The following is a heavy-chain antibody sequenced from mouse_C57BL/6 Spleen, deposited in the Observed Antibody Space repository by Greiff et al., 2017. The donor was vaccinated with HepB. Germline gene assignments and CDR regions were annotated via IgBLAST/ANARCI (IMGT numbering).Heavy chain of an antibody. Sequence: VQLQQSGTVLARPGASVKMSCKTSGYTFTSYWMHWVKQRPGQGLEWIGAIYPGNSDTSYNQKFKGKAKLTAVTSASTAYMELSSLTNEDSAVYYCTSIYYGYDTWFAYWGQGTLVTVSA. J-gene: IGHJ3*01. CDR2: IYPGNSDT. CDR1: GYTFTSYW. D-gene: IGHD2-2*01. CDR3: TSIYYGYDTWFAY. V-gene: IGHV1-5*01.